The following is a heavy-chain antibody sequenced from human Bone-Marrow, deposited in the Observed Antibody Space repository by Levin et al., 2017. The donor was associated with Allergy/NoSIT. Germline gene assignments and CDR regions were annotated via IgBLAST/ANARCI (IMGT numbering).Heavy chain of an antibody. CDR3: ARGEIAAALI. J-gene: IGHJ3*02. CDR2: INHSGST. CDR1: GGSFSGYY. D-gene: IGHD6-13*01. Sequence: PSETLSLTCAVYGGSFSGYYWSWIRQPPGKGLEWIGEINHSGSTNYNPSLKSRVTISVDTSKNQFSLKLSSVTAADTAVYYCARGEIAAALIWGQGTMVTVSS. V-gene: IGHV4-34*01.